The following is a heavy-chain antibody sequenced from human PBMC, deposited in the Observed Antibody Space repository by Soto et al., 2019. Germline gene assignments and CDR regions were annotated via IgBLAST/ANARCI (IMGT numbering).Heavy chain of an antibody. V-gene: IGHV4-59*08. D-gene: IGHD5-12*01. CDR1: GGSISSYY. CDR2: IYYSGST. CDR3: ARPGEMATTNWYFDL. Sequence: QVQLQESGPGLVKPSETLSLTCTVSGGSISSYYWSWIRQSPGKGLEWIGYIYYSGSTNYNPSLKSRVTISVDTSKNQFSLKLSSVTAADTAVYYCARPGEMATTNWYFDLWGRGTLVTVSS. J-gene: IGHJ2*01.